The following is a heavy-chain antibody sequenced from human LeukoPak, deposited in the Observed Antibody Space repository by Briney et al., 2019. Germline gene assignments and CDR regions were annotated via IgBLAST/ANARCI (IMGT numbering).Heavy chain of an antibody. CDR1: GYTFTAYY. V-gene: IGHV1-2*02. Sequence: ASVKVSCKTSGYTFTAYYMHWVRQAPGQGLEWMGWINPNSGGTNYAQKFQGRVTMTRDTSITTAYMELSRLRSEDTAVYYCASGHGYCSGGSCYWFDPWGQGTLVTVSS. CDR3: ASGHGYCSGGSCYWFDP. J-gene: IGHJ5*02. CDR2: INPNSGGT. D-gene: IGHD2-15*01.